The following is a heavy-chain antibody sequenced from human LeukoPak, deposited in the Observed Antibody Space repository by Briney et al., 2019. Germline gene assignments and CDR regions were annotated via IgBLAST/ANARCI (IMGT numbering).Heavy chain of an antibody. D-gene: IGHD6-13*01. V-gene: IGHV3-11*01. J-gene: IGHJ5*02. CDR2: ISSSGSTI. CDR3: VGVYSSSWPGCFDP. Sequence: GGSLRLSCAASGFTFSDYYMSWIRQAPGKGLEWVSYISSSGSTIYYADSVKGRFTTSRDNAKNSLYLQMNSLRAEDTAVYYCVGVYSSSWPGCFDPWGQGTLVTVSS. CDR1: GFTFSDYY.